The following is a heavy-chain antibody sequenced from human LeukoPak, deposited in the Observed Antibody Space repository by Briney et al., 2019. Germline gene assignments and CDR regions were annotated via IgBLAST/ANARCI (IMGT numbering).Heavy chain of an antibody. V-gene: IGHV4-34*01. CDR3: ARLDSSGYSYYYYYMDV. D-gene: IGHD3-22*01. CDR2: TSHSGST. CDR1: GESLSGYF. J-gene: IGHJ6*03. Sequence: SETLSLTCAVYGESLSGYFWSWIRQSPQKGLEWIGETSHSGSTKYNPSLKSRLTISVDTSRNQFSLRLGSVTAADTAVYYCARLDSSGYSYYYYYMDVWGKGTTVTVSS.